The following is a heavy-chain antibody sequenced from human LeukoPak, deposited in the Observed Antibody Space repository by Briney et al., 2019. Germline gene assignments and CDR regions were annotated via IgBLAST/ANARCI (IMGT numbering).Heavy chain of an antibody. D-gene: IGHD2-21*02. CDR2: ISSSGSTI. CDR3: ARDHPRYNDCWDY. V-gene: IGHV3-48*04. CDR1: GFTFNRYS. J-gene: IGHJ4*02. Sequence: GGSLRLSCLASGFTFNRYSMNWVRQAPGKGLEWVSYISSSGSTIYYADSVKGRFTISRDNAKNSLYLQMNSLRAEDTAVYYCARDHPRYNDCWDYWGQGTLVTVSS.